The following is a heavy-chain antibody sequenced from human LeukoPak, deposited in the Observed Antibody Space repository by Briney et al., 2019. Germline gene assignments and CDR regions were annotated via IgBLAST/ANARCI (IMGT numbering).Heavy chain of an antibody. CDR1: GYTFTSYF. D-gene: IGHD5/OR15-5a*01. V-gene: IGHV1-46*01. CDR3: ARARSKALDF. J-gene: IGHJ4*02. CDR2: VNPTGGST. Sequence: GASVKVSCNTSGYTFTSYFIHWVRQVPGQGLEWMGMVNPTGGSTSYAQSFQGRVTLTADTSTSTVYMEISALTSEDTAVYYCARARSKALDFWGQGTPVTVSS.